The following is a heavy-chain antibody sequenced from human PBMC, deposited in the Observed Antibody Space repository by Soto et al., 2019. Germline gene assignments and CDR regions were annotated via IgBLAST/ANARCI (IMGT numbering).Heavy chain of an antibody. V-gene: IGHV4-34*01. J-gene: IGHJ4*02. D-gene: IGHD5-12*01. CDR2: INHSGST. CDR3: ATTLRDGYNWALDY. CDR1: GGSFSGYY. Sequence: KPSETLSLTCAVYGGSFSGYYWSWIRQPPGKGLEWIGEINHSGSTNYNPSLKSRVTISVDTSKNQFSLKLSSVTAADTAVYYCATTLRDGYNWALDYWGQGTLVTVSS.